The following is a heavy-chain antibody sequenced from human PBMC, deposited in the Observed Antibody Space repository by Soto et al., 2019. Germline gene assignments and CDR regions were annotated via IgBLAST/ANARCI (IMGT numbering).Heavy chain of an antibody. D-gene: IGHD6-19*01. CDR2: ISYDGSNK. Sequence: GGSLRLSCAASGFTFSSYGMHWVRQAPGKGLEWVAVISYDGSNKYYADSVKGRFTISRDNSKNTLYLQMNSLRAEDTAVYYCAKDRAFRPVAFYYYYGMDVWGQGTTVTVSS. V-gene: IGHV3-30*18. CDR3: AKDRAFRPVAFYYYYGMDV. J-gene: IGHJ6*02. CDR1: GFTFSSYG.